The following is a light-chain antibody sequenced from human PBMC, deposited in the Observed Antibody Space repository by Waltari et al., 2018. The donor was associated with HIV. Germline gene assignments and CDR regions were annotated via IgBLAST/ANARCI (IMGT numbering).Light chain of an antibody. Sequence: QSALTPPRPVSGSPGQSVPLPCTGSSGALYGSSFVSWYQQHPGEAPKAVIYDVTKRPSGVPDRFSGSRSGNTASLTISGLQAEDEADYFCCSFVGSYSYVFGTGTKVTVL. CDR2: DVT. CDR1: SGALYGSSF. CDR3: CSFVGSYSYV. J-gene: IGLJ1*01. V-gene: IGLV2-11*01.